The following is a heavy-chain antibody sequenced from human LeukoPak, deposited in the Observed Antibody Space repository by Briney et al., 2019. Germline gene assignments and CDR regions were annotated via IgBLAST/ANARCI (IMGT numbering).Heavy chain of an antibody. CDR1: GFTFSSYA. CDR3: AKDIVNSGPRGYFDY. CDR2: ISYDGSNK. J-gene: IGHJ4*02. V-gene: IGHV3-30*07. Sequence: GRSLRLSCAASGFTFSSYAMHWVRQAPGKGLEWVAVISYDGSNKYYADSVKGRFTISRDKSMSTVYLQMYSLRAEDTAVYYCAKDIVNSGPRGYFDYWGQGTLVTVSS. D-gene: IGHD6-19*01.